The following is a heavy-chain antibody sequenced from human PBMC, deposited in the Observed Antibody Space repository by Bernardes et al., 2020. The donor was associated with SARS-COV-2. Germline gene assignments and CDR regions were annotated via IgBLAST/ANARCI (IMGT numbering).Heavy chain of an antibody. CDR2: ISAYSGNT. J-gene: IGHJ4*02. Sequence: ASVKVSCKASGYTFTTYDFSWVRQAPGQGLEWMGWISAYSGNTNYAQKLQGRVTMTTDTSTSTAYMELRSLRSDDTAMYYCAIAFYSDTSFDSWGQGTLVTVSS. V-gene: IGHV1-18*04. D-gene: IGHD3-22*01. CDR1: GYTFTTYD. CDR3: AIAFYSDTSFDS.